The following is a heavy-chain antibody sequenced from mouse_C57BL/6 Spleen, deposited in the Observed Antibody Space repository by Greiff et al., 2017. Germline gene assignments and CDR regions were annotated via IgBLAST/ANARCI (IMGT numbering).Heavy chain of an antibody. CDR1: GYTFTSYW. CDR2: IHPNSGST. J-gene: IGHJ2*01. V-gene: IGHV1-64*01. D-gene: IGHD2-12*01. CDR3: ARSYTRDFDY. Sequence: QVQLQQSGAELVKPGASVKLSCKASGYTFTSYWMHWVKQRPGQGLEWIGMIHPNSGSTNYNEKFKSKATLTVDKSSSTAYMQLSSLTSEDSAVYYCARSYTRDFDYWGQGTTLTVSS.